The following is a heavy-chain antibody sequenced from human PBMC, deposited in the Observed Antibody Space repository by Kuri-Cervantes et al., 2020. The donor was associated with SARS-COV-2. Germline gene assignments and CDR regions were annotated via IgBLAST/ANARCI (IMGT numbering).Heavy chain of an antibody. Sequence: ASVKVSCKASGYTFTGYYMHWVRQAPGQGLEWMGWINPNSGGTNYAQKFQGWVTMTRDTSINTAYMELSSLRSEDTAVYYCARAETYYGSGSYYYWGQGTLVTVSS. CDR2: INPNSGGT. CDR3: ARAETYYGSGSYYY. D-gene: IGHD3-10*01. J-gene: IGHJ4*02. V-gene: IGHV1-2*04. CDR1: GYTFTGYY.